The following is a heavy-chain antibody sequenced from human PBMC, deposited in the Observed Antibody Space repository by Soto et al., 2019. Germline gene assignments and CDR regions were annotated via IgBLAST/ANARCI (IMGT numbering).Heavy chain of an antibody. CDR2: IDWDDDK. Sequence: SGPTLVNPTQTLTLTCTFSGFSLSTSGMCVSWIRQPPGKALEWLARIDWDDDKYYSTSLKTRLTISKDTSKNQVVLTMTNMDPVDTATYFCARSSYYGSGSFRFDYWGQGTLVTVSS. V-gene: IGHV2-70*11. CDR1: GFSLSTSGMC. CDR3: ARSSYYGSGSFRFDY. D-gene: IGHD3-10*01. J-gene: IGHJ4*02.